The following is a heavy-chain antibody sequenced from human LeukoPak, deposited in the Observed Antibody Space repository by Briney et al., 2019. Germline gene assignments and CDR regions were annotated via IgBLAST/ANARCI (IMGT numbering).Heavy chain of an antibody. D-gene: IGHD5-24*01. CDR3: ASPRDENAFDI. CDR2: IYYSGST. CDR1: GGSISSSSYY. V-gene: IGHV4-39*01. Sequence: TSETLSLTCTVSGGSISSSSYYWGWIRQPPGKGLEWIGSIYYSGSTYYNPSLKSRVTISVDTSKNQFSLKLSSVTAADTAVYYCASPRDENAFDIWGQGTMVTVSS. J-gene: IGHJ3*02.